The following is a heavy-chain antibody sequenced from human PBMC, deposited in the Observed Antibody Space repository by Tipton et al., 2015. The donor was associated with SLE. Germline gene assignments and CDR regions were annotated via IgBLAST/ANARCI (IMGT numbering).Heavy chain of an antibody. Sequence: SLRLSCAASGFTFSNYAMNWVRQAPGKGLEWVAVISYDGSNKYYADSVKGRFTISRDNSKNTLSLQMNSLRAEDTAVYYCAKDETISHWYFDLWGRGTLVTVSS. J-gene: IGHJ2*01. D-gene: IGHD1/OR15-1a*01. CDR2: ISYDGSNK. V-gene: IGHV3-30*04. CDR1: GFTFSNYA. CDR3: AKDETISHWYFDL.